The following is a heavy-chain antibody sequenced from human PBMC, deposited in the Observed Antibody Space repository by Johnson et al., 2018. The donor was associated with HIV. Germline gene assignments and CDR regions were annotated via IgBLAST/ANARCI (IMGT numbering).Heavy chain of an antibody. CDR2: INWNGGET. V-gene: IGHV3-20*04. J-gene: IGHJ3*02. CDR1: GFTFDDYG. Sequence: MQLVESGGGLVQPGRSLRLSCAASGFTFDDYGMSWVRQGPGKGLEWVSGINWNGGETGYADSVKGRFTISRDNAKNSLYLQMNSLRAEDTAVYYCARPQGTGDAFDIWGQGTMVTVSS. D-gene: IGHD1-1*01. CDR3: ARPQGTGDAFDI.